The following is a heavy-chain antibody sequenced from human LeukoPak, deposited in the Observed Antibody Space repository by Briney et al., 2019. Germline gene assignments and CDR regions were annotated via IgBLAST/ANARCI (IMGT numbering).Heavy chain of an antibody. Sequence: PGGSLRLSCAASGFTFSDYYMSWIRQAPGKGLEWVSYISSSSSYTNYADSVKGRFTISRDNAKNSLYLQMNSLRAEDTAVYYCASPWGYGSGIWGQGTLVTVSS. CDR2: ISSSSSYT. V-gene: IGHV3-11*06. J-gene: IGHJ4*02. CDR3: ASPWGYGSGI. CDR1: GFTFSDYY. D-gene: IGHD3-10*01.